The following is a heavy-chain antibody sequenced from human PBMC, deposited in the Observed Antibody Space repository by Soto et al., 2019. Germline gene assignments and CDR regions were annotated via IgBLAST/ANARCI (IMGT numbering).Heavy chain of an antibody. V-gene: IGHV1-69*01. CDR3: ARVTVTTLEYYYYGMDV. CDR2: IIPIFGTA. Sequence: QVQLVQSGAEGKKPGSSVKVSCKASGGTFSTYAISWVRQAPGQGLEWMGGIIPIFGTANYAQKIQGRVTITADESTSTAYMELSSLRSEDTAVYYCARVTVTTLEYYYYGMDVWGQGTTVTVSS. D-gene: IGHD4-17*01. CDR1: GGTFSTYA. J-gene: IGHJ6*02.